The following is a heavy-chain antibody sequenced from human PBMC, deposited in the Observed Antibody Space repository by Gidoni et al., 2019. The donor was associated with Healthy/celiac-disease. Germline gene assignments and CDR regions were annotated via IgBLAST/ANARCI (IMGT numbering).Heavy chain of an antibody. V-gene: IGHV3-21*01. Sequence: EVQLVESGGGLVKPGGSLRLSCAASGFTFSSYSMNWVRQAPGKGLEWVSSISSSSSYIYYADSVKGRFTISRDNAKNSLYLQMNSLRAEDTAVYYCARDRRDGYNEIDYWGQGTLVTVSS. J-gene: IGHJ4*02. CDR3: ARDRRDGYNEIDY. CDR2: ISSSSSYI. CDR1: GFTFSSYS. D-gene: IGHD5-12*01.